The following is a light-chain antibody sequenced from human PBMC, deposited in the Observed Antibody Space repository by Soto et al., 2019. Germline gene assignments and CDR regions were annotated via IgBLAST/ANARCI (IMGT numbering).Light chain of an antibody. CDR2: GND. J-gene: IGLJ1*01. CDR1: SSNIGGNT. V-gene: IGLV1-44*01. Sequence: QSVLTQPPSASGTPGQRVTISCSGSSSNIGGNTVNWYQQLSGTAPKLLIYGNDQRPSGVPDRFSGSKSGTSASLAISGLQSEDEADYYCAAWDDSLNAVVFGTGTKLTVL. CDR3: AAWDDSLNAVV.